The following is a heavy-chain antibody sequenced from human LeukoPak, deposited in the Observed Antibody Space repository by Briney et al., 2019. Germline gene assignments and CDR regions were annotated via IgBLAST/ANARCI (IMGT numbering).Heavy chain of an antibody. CDR3: ARHSSYYYDSSGPKGWFDP. CDR2: IYTSGST. V-gene: IGHV4-4*09. J-gene: IGHJ5*02. D-gene: IGHD3-22*01. CDR1: GGSISSYY. Sequence: PSETLSLTCTVSGGSISSYYWSWIRQPPGKGLEWIGYIYTSGSTNYNPSLKSRVTISVDTSKTQFSLKLSSVTAADTAVYYCARHSSYYYDSSGPKGWFDPWGQGTLVTVSS.